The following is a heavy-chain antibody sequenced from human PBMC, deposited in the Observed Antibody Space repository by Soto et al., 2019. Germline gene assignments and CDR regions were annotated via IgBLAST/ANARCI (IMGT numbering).Heavy chain of an antibody. CDR1: GFSLSTRGMC. D-gene: IGHD3-3*01. CDR3: ARIKYYDFWSGYSYYYYGMDV. J-gene: IGHJ6*02. V-gene: IGHV2-70*01. Sequence: SGPTLVNPTQTLTLTCTFSGFSLSTRGMCVSWIRQPPGKXXXXLALIDWDDDKYYSTSLKTRLTISKDTSKNQVVLTMTNMDPVDTATYYCARIKYYDFWSGYSYYYYGMDVWGQGTTVTVSS. CDR2: IDWDDDK.